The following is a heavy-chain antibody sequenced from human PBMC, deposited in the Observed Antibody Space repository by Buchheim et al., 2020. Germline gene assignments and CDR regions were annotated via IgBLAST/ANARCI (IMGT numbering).Heavy chain of an antibody. J-gene: IGHJ6*02. V-gene: IGHV1-69*04. CDR1: GGTFSSYA. D-gene: IGHD5-18*01. CDR2: IIPILGIA. Sequence: QVQLVQSGAEVKKPGSSVKVSCKASGGTFSSYAISWVRQAPGQGLEWMGRIIPILGIANYAQKFQGRGTITADKSTSTAYMELSSLRSEDTAVYYCAREGDTAMVTSYYYYYGMDVWGQGTT. CDR3: AREGDTAMVTSYYYYYGMDV.